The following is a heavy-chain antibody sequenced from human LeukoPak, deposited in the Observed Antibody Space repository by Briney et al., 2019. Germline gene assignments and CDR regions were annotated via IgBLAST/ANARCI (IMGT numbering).Heavy chain of an antibody. D-gene: IGHD1-1*01. Sequence: PGGSLRLSCAASGFSFRSYWMSWVRQAPGKGLEWVSTISNSDDNTYYADSVKGRFTISRDNSKSTLYLQMISLTAEDTAIYYCAKATGNLGNWGQGTLVTVSS. V-gene: IGHV3-23*01. CDR3: AKATGNLGN. J-gene: IGHJ4*02. CDR2: ISNSDDNT. CDR1: GFSFRSYW.